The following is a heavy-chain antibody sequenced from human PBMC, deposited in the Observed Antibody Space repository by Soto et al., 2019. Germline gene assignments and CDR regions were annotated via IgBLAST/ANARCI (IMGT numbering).Heavy chain of an antibody. Sequence: GGSLRLSCAASGFTFSSFAMSWVRQAPGKGLEWVSTINKSGGSTYYADSVKGRFTISRDNSKNMLFLQINGLRAEDTAVYYCAKDPPTTGTTFDYWGRGTLVTRLL. J-gene: IGHJ4*02. CDR2: INKSGGST. V-gene: IGHV3-23*01. CDR3: AKDPPTTGTTFDY. CDR1: GFTFSSFA. D-gene: IGHD1-1*01.